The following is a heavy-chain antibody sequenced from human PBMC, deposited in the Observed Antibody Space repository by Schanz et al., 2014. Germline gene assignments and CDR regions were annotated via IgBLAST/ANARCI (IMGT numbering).Heavy chain of an antibody. J-gene: IGHJ6*02. V-gene: IGHV3-53*04. CDR1: GFTVSSDF. Sequence: EVQLVESGGGLVQPGGSLRLSCAASGFTVSSDFMSWVRQAPGKGLEWVSVIYSGGSTYYADSVKGRFTISRHNSKNTLYLQMNSLRTEDTAVYYCARSSMVRGLPKCYYYGMDVWGQGTTVTVSS. CDR2: IYSGGST. CDR3: ARSSMVRGLPKCYYYGMDV. D-gene: IGHD3-10*01.